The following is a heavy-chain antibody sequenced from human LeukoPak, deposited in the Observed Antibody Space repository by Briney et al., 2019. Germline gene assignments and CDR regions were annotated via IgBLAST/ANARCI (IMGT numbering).Heavy chain of an antibody. V-gene: IGHV4-61*01. Sequence: KPSETLSLTCTVSGGSISSSSYYWSWIRQSPGKGLEWIGYIYYSGSTTYNPSLKSRVTISVDTSKSQFSLKLRSVTAADTAVYYCARETHFWREFNSRWLNWVDPWGQGTLVTVSS. CDR2: IYYSGST. J-gene: IGHJ5*02. CDR3: ARETHFWREFNSRWLNWVDP. CDR1: GGSISSSSYY. D-gene: IGHD3-3*02.